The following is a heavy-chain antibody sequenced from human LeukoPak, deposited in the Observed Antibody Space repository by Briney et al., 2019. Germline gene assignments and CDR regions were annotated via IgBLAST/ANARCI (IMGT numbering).Heavy chain of an antibody. V-gene: IGHV3-49*04. CDR3: TRVGDIVVVPAALWFDY. D-gene: IGHD2-2*01. Sequence: PGRSLRLSCTASGFTFGDYAMSWVRQAPGKGLEWVGFIRSEAYGGTTEYAASVKGRFTISRDDSKSIAYLQMNSLKTEDTAVYYCTRVGDIVVVPAALWFDYWGQGTLVTVSS. J-gene: IGHJ4*02. CDR1: GFTFGDYA. CDR2: IRSEAYGGTT.